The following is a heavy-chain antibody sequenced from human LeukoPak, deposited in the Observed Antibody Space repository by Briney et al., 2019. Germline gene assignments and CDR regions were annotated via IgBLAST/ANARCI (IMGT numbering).Heavy chain of an antibody. CDR1: GGTFSSYA. CDR2: IIPIFGTA. Sequence: SVKVSCKASGGTFSSYAISWVRQAPGQGLEWMGGIIPIFGTANYAQKFQGRVTITADKSTSTAYMELSSLRSEDTAVYYCASSGGPAARPLDYMDVWGKGTTVTVSS. J-gene: IGHJ6*03. D-gene: IGHD2-2*02. V-gene: IGHV1-69*06. CDR3: ASSGGPAARPLDYMDV.